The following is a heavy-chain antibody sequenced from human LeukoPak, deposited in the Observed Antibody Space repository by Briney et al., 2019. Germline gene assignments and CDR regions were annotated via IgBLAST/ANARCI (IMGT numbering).Heavy chain of an antibody. V-gene: IGHV3-33*01. J-gene: IGHJ4*02. CDR2: ILYDGSNK. CDR1: GFTFSDYG. CDR3: ARGNYIGSGYHDY. D-gene: IGHD3-22*01. Sequence: PGRSLRLSCAASGFTFSDYGMHWVREAPGKGREWVAVILYDGSNKYYGDSVNCRFTISRDNSKNTRYLQMSRLRAEDTAVYHCARGNYIGSGYHDYGGQGPLVTVSP.